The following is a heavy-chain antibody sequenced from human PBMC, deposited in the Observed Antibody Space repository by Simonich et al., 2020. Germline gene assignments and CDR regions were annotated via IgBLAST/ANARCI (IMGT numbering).Heavy chain of an antibody. CDR2: ISSSGSTI. J-gene: IGHJ6*02. CDR1: GFTFSSYD. D-gene: IGHD6-6*01. Sequence: EVQLVESGGGLVQPGGSLRLSCAASGFTFSSYDMNWVRQTPGKGLEWVSYISSSGSTIYYAYSVKGRLTISRDNAKNSLYQQMNSLRAEDTAVYYCARDFRLQLVEIGTYYYYGMDVWGQGTTVTVSS. CDR3: ARDFRLQLVEIGTYYYYGMDV. V-gene: IGHV3-48*03.